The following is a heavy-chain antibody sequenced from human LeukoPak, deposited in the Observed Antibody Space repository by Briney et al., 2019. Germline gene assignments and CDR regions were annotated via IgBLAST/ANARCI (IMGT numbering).Heavy chain of an antibody. Sequence: SETLSLTCTVSGGSISSYYWSWIRQPPGKGLEWIGYIYYSGSTNCNPSLKSRVTISVDTSKNQFSLKLSSVTAADTAVYYCARSVEGCSSTSCYDGWFDPWGQGTLVTVSS. CDR1: GGSISSYY. V-gene: IGHV4-59*01. D-gene: IGHD2-2*01. CDR3: ARSVEGCSSTSCYDGWFDP. J-gene: IGHJ5*02. CDR2: IYYSGST.